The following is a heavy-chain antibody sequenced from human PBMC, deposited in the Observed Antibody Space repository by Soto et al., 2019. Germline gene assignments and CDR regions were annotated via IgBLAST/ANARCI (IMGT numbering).Heavy chain of an antibody. CDR1: GFTFSRFG. D-gene: IGHD2-2*03. V-gene: IGHV3-23*01. J-gene: IGHJ4*02. Sequence: GGSLRLSCTASGFTFSRFGMAWVRQAPGKGLEWVSAISGSGDSSYYADSVKDRFTISRDNHTNTLYLQMNNLRAEDPAVYYCAKVGIGMFSHKLHFDHWGQGTQVTVSS. CDR2: ISGSGDSS. CDR3: AKVGIGMFSHKLHFDH.